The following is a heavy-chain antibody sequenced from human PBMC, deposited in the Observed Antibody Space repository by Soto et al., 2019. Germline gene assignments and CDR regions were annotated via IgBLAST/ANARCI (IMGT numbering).Heavy chain of an antibody. J-gene: IGHJ4*02. CDR2: T. D-gene: IGHD5-12*01. Sequence: TNYAQKLQGRVTMTTDTSTSTAYMELRSLRSDDTAVYYCARDSDLVATTPTFDYWGQGTLVTVSS. V-gene: IGHV1-18*01. CDR3: ARDSDLVATTPTFDY.